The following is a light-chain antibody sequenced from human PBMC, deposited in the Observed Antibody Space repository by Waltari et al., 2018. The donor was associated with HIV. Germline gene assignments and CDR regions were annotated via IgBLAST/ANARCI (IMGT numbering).Light chain of an antibody. CDR2: DVN. Sequence: SALTQPASVSGSLGQSITIACFGTSSDIGSNDYVSWYQHHPDKAPQLGMRDVNPRPSGIPFRFSGSKSGTTASLTISGLQAEDEADYYCSSYIASGTILFGGGTKVTVL. CDR3: SSYIASGTIL. CDR1: SSDIGSNDY. V-gene: IGLV2-14*01. J-gene: IGLJ2*01.